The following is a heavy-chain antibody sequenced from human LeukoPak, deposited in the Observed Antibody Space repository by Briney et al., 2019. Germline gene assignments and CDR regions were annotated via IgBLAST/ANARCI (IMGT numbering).Heavy chain of an antibody. V-gene: IGHV3-9*01. CDR1: GFTFDDYA. J-gene: IGHJ4*01. D-gene: IGHD1-26*01. Sequence: GGSLRLSCAASGFTFDDYAMHWVRRAPGKGLEWVSGISWNSGSIGYADSVKGRFTNSRDNAKNSLYLQMNSLRAEDTALYYCAKSRVGATRGIFDYWGHGTLVTVSS. CDR2: ISWNSGSI. CDR3: AKSRVGATRGIFDY.